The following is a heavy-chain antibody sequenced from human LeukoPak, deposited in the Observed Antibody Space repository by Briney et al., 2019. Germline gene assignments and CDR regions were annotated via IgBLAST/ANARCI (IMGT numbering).Heavy chain of an antibody. CDR1: GGTFSSYA. V-gene: IGHV1-69*01. D-gene: IGHD4-11*01. CDR2: IIPIFGTA. J-gene: IGHJ4*02. CDR3: ARAYLNDYSNYFDY. Sequence: SVKVSCKASGGTFSSYAISWVRQAPGQGLEWMGGIIPIFGTANYAQKFQGRVTITADESTSTAYMELSSLRSDDTAVYYCARAYLNDYSNYFDYWGQGTLVTVSS.